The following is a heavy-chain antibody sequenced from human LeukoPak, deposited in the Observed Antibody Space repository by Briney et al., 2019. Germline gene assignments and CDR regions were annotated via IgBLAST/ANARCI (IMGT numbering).Heavy chain of an antibody. V-gene: IGHV4-4*08. CDR2: IYTSGST. J-gene: IGHJ4*02. CDR1: GGYISSYY. Sequence: SETLSLTCSVSGGYISSYYWSWIRQPPGKGLEWIGRIYTSGSTNYNPSLKSRVTISVDTSKNQFSLKLSSVTAADTAVYYCAREDTAMVYDYWGQGTLVTVSS. CDR3: AREDTAMVYDY. D-gene: IGHD5-18*01.